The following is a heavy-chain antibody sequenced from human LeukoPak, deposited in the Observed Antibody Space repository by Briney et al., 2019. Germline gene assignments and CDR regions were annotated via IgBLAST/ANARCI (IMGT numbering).Heavy chain of an antibody. CDR1: GGTFSSYA. Sequence: LVKVSCKASGGTFSSYAISWVRQAPGQGLEWMGGIIPIFGTANYAQKFQGRVTITADESTSTAYMELSSLRSEDTAVYYCARGMVGGSYYDYWGQGTLVTVSS. J-gene: IGHJ4*02. CDR2: IIPIFGTA. D-gene: IGHD1-26*01. V-gene: IGHV1-69*13. CDR3: ARGMVGGSYYDY.